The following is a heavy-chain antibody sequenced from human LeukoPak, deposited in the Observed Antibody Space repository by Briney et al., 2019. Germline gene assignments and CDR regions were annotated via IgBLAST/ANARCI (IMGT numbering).Heavy chain of an antibody. CDR2: INAGNGNT. D-gene: IGHD3-10*01. CDR3: ARENRVVRGVIILNWLDP. V-gene: IGHV1-3*01. J-gene: IGHJ5*02. CDR1: GYTFTSYA. Sequence: AASVKVSCKASGYTFTSYAMHWVRQAPGQRLEWMGWINAGNGNTKYSQEFQGRVTITRDTSASTAYMELRSLRSDDTAVYYCARENRVVRGVIILNWLDPWGQGTLVTVSS.